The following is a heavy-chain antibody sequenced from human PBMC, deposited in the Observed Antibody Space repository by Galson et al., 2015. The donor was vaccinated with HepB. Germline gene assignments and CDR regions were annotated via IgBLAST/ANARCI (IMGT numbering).Heavy chain of an antibody. CDR1: GFRVSESF. J-gene: IGHJ4*02. V-gene: IGHV3-53*01. CDR3: SRESKWALDS. CDR2: IYPSGAT. Sequence: SLRLSCAVSGFRVSESFLSWVRQVPGRGLEYVSDIYPSGATYYRDSVRGRFTMSRDAFQNSLKLEMNNLRVEDTAIYFCSRESKWALDSWGTGTLVTVSS. D-gene: IGHD1-26*01.